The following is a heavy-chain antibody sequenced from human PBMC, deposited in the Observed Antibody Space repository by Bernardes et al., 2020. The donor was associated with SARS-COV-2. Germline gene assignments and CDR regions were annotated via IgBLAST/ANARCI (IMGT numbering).Heavy chain of an antibody. J-gene: IGHJ4*02. D-gene: IGHD3-3*01. Sequence: GGSLRLSCAASGFTFSSYDMHWVRQAPGKGLEWVAVISYDGSNKYYADSVKGRFTISRDNSKNTLYLQMNSLRAEDTAVYYCAREAAWYYDFWSGYYTGRDRENYFDYWGQGTLVTVSS. CDR2: ISYDGSNK. V-gene: IGHV3-30*03. CDR3: AREAAWYYDFWSGYYTGRDRENYFDY. CDR1: GFTFSSYD.